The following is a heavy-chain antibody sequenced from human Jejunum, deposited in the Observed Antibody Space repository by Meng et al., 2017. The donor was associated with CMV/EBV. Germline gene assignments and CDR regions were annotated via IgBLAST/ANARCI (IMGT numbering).Heavy chain of an antibody. CDR3: ARDSGGWYGGIDY. J-gene: IGHJ4*02. Sequence: CADSGFTFSSYSMNWVRQAPGKGLEWVSTISSTTTYIYHADSVKGRLTISRDNAKNSLFLQMDSLRVEDTAVYYCARDSGGWYGGIDYWGQGTLVTVSS. D-gene: IGHD6-19*01. V-gene: IGHV3-21*01. CDR2: ISSTTTYI. CDR1: GFTFSSYS.